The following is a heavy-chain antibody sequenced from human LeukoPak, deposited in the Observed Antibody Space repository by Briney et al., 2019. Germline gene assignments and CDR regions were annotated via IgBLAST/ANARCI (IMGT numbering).Heavy chain of an antibody. CDR1: GGSISSYY. CDR2: IYYSGST. V-gene: IGHV4-59*01. D-gene: IGHD6-19*01. CDR3: ARESSGWSLHGYFDL. Sequence: PSETLSLTCTVSGGSISSYYWSWIRQPPGKGLEWIGYIYYSGSTNYNPSLKSRVTISVDTSKNQFSLKLSSVTAADTAVYYCARESSGWSLHGYFDLWGRGTLVTVSS. J-gene: IGHJ2*01.